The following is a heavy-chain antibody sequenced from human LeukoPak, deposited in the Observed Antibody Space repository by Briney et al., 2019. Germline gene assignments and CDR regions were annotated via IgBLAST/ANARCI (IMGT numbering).Heavy chain of an antibody. CDR1: GGSISSYY. J-gene: IGHJ4*02. CDR3: ARIPLGRDGYNYAFDY. Sequence: SETLSLTCTVSGGSISSYYWSWIRQPPGKGLEWIGYIYYSGSTNYNPSLKSRVTISVDTSKNQFSLKLSSVTAADTAVYYCARIPLGRDGYNYAFDYWGQGTLVTVSS. CDR2: IYYSGST. V-gene: IGHV4-59*01. D-gene: IGHD5-12*01.